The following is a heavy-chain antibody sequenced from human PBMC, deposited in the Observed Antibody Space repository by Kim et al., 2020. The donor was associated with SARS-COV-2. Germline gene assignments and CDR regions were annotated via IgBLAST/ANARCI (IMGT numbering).Heavy chain of an antibody. V-gene: IGHV1-24*01. J-gene: IGHJ3*02. CDR2: FDPEDGET. D-gene: IGHD4-17*01. CDR1: GYTLTELS. Sequence: ASVKVSCKVSGYTLTELSMHWVRQAPGKGLEWMGGFDPEDGETIYAQKFQGRVTMTEDTSTDTAYMELSSLRSEDTAVYYCATLGAVAGRHVPYMTTVTTKAFDIWGQGTMVTVSS. CDR3: ATLGAVAGRHVPYMTTVTTKAFDI.